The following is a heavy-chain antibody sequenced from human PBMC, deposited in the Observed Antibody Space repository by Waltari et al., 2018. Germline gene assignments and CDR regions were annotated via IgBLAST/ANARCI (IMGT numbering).Heavy chain of an antibody. Sequence: QVQLQESGPGLVKPSETLSLTCTVSGGSISSYYWSWIRQPPGKGLEWIGYIYYSGSTNYNPSLKSRVTISVDTSKNQFSLKLSSVTAADTAVYYCARGCSGGSCYGEYFQHWGQGTLVTVSS. CDR3: ARGCSGGSCYGEYFQH. J-gene: IGHJ1*01. D-gene: IGHD2-15*01. CDR1: GGSISSYY. V-gene: IGHV4-59*01. CDR2: IYYSGST.